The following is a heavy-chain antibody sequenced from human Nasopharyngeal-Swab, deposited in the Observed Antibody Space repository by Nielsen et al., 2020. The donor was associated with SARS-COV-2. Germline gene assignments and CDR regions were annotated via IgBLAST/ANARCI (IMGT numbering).Heavy chain of an antibody. D-gene: IGHD6-19*01. Sequence: IRQPPGKGLEWVSAISGSGGSTYYADSVKGRFTISRDNSKNTLYLQMNGLRAEDTAVYYCAIDSSGQDYWGQGTLVTVSS. J-gene: IGHJ4*02. CDR3: AIDSSGQDY. CDR2: ISGSGGST. V-gene: IGHV3-23*01.